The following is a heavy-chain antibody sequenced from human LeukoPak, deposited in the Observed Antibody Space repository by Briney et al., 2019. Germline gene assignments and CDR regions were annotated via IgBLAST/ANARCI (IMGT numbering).Heavy chain of an antibody. D-gene: IGHD6-19*01. Sequence: GGSLRLSCAASGFTFSNFGMHWVRQAPNKGLEWVATLSYDETYQYYADSVKGRFTISRDISKSTLYLQLNSLRLEDTALYYCANDLSMAGLGYWGQGTLVTVSS. V-gene: IGHV3-30*18. CDR3: ANDLSMAGLGY. CDR2: LSYDETYQ. CDR1: GFTFSNFG. J-gene: IGHJ4*02.